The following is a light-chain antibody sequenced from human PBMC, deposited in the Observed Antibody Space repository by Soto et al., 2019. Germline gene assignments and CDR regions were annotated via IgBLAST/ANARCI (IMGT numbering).Light chain of an antibody. CDR1: QSVSSN. V-gene: IGKV3D-15*01. Sequence: EIVMTQSPATLSVSPGERATLSCRASQSVSSNFAWYQQSPAQAPRLLIYDVSTRATGVPTRFSGSGSGTEFTLTISSLQSEDFAVYYCQQYHDWPLTFGGGTRVEIK. CDR2: DVS. J-gene: IGKJ4*01. CDR3: QQYHDWPLT.